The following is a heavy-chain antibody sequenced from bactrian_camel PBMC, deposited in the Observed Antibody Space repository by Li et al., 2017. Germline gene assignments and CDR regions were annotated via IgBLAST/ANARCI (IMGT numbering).Heavy chain of an antibody. D-gene: IGHD1*01. V-gene: IGHV3S6*01. CDR2: VTLLGDT. Sequence: HVQLVESGGGSVQAGGSLRLSCVVSAYTARRYCMGWFRQAPGKSREWVAAYVTLLGDTYYSDSVKGRFTISRDNKNAVYLQMDSLKPEDTAEYYCGAVIACPQSWYAKWNPPFAYWGQGTQVTVS. J-gene: IGHJ6*01. CDR3: GAVIACPQSWYAKWNPPFAY. CDR1: AYTARRYC.